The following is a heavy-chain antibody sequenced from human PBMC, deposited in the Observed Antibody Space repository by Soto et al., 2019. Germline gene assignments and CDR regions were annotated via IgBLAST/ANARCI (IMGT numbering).Heavy chain of an antibody. D-gene: IGHD3-10*01. Sequence: QLQLQESGPGLVKPSETLSLTCTVSGGSISSSNYYWGWIRQPPGKGLEWIGIIYYSGTTYYNPSLKSRVNISVDTSKNQLSLKLSSVTAAATSVYYCAIRTYGSGNDWGQGTLVTVSS. CDR2: IYYSGTT. CDR3: AIRTYGSGND. V-gene: IGHV4-39*01. J-gene: IGHJ4*02. CDR1: GGSISSSNYY.